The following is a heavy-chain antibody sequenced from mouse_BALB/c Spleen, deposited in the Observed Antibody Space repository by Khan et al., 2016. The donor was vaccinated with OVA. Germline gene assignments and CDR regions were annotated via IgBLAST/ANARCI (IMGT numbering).Heavy chain of an antibody. CDR3: ARDGYSPWFAY. CDR1: GFNITDYY. CDR2: IDPDDGNT. Sequence: VQLQQSGAELVRPGALVKLSCKASGFNITDYYIHWVKQRPEQGLEWIGWIDPDDGNTIYAPKFQGKASITADTSSNTAYLQLLSLTSEDTAVYYCARDGYSPWFAYWGQGTLVTVSA. V-gene: IGHV14-1*02. D-gene: IGHD2-3*01. J-gene: IGHJ3*01.